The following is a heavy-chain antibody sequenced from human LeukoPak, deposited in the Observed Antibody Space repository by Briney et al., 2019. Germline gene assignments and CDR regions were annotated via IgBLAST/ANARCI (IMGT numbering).Heavy chain of an antibody. CDR1: GFTFSNYE. CDR3: ARDGSYYYDSSGYGSNY. V-gene: IGHV3-48*03. D-gene: IGHD3-22*01. Sequence: GGSLRLSCAASGFTFSNYEMNWVRQAPGKGLEWVSYISMSGRTIYYADSVKGRFTISRDNAKNSLYLQMNSLRAEDTAVYYCARDGSYYYDSSGYGSNYWGQGTLVTVSS. J-gene: IGHJ4*02. CDR2: ISMSGRTI.